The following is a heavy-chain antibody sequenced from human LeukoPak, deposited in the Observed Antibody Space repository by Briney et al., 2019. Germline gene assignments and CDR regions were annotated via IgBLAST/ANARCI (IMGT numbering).Heavy chain of an antibody. J-gene: IGHJ4*02. CDR2: IYTSGST. Sequence: SETLSLTCTVSGGSISSGSYYWGWIRQPPGKGLEWIGRIYTSGSTNYNPSLKSRVTISVDTSKNQFSLKLSSVTAADTAVYYCARGTTSIPDYWGQGTLVSVSS. CDR1: GGSISSGSYY. D-gene: IGHD1/OR15-1a*01. CDR3: ARGTTSIPDY. V-gene: IGHV4-61*02.